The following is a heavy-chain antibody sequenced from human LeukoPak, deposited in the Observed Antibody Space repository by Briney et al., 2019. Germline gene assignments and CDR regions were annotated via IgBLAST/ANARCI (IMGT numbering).Heavy chain of an antibody. D-gene: IGHD2/OR15-2a*01. CDR1: GFIFSTYG. J-gene: IGHJ4*02. CDR2: ISYDAINR. CDR3: AKTAFAGRIARRLSLDY. Sequence: PGGSLRLSCAASGFIFSTYGMHWVRQVPGKGLEWVASISYDAINRFYADSVKGRFTISRDNSKNTLYLQMDSLRAEDTAVYYCAKTAFAGRIARRLSLDYWGQGIPVTVSS. V-gene: IGHV3-30*18.